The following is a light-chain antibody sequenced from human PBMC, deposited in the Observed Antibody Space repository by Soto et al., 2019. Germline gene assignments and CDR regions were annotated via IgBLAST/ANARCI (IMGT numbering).Light chain of an antibody. CDR3: SSYAASSTL. V-gene: IGLV2-14*01. Sequence: QAVVTQPASVSGSPGQSITISCTGTSSDVGGYNSVSWYQHHPGKAPKLMIYAVSSRPSAVSHRFSGSKSGNTASLTISGLQSEDEADYYCSSYAASSTLFGGGTKVTVL. CDR1: SSDVGGYNS. J-gene: IGLJ2*01. CDR2: AVS.